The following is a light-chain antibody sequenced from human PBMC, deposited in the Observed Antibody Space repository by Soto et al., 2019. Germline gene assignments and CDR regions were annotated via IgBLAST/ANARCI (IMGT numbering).Light chain of an antibody. CDR2: EVT. CDR3: SSFAASHVV. CDR1: SSDVGDYNF. Sequence: QSALTQSPSASGSPGQSNTVSCTGTSSDVGDYNFVSWYQQHPGKAPKLLIYEVTKRPSGVPDRFSGSKSGNTASLTVSGLQSEDEADYYCSSFAASHVVFGGGTKLTVL. J-gene: IGLJ2*01. V-gene: IGLV2-8*01.